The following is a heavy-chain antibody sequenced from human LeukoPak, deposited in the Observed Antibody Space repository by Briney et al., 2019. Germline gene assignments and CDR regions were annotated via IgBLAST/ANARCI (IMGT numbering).Heavy chain of an antibody. D-gene: IGHD3-3*01. CDR1: GFTFSNAW. CDR3: TTDAYTIFGVVIPNFDY. CDR2: IKSKTDGGTT. J-gene: IGHJ4*02. V-gene: IGHV3-15*01. Sequence: PGGSLRLSCAASGFTFSNAWMSWVRQAPGKGLEWVGRIKSKTDGGTTDYAAPVKGRFTISRDDSKNTLYLQMNSLKTEDTAVYYCTTDAYTIFGVVIPNFDYWGQGTLVTVSS.